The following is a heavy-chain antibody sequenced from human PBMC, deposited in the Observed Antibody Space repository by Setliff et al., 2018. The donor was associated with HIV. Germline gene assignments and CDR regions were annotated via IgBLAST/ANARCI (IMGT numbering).Heavy chain of an antibody. V-gene: IGHV3-43*01. CDR3: ARGWTYLYYFDY. CDR2: ISWDGGSL. J-gene: IGHJ4*02. CDR1: GFTFDDYT. Sequence: GESLRLSCAASGFTFDDYTMHWVRQAPGKGLEWVSLISWDGGSLYYADSVTGRFTISRDNSRNSLYLQMNSLRTEDTALYYCARGWTYLYYFDYWGQGTLVTVSS. D-gene: IGHD3-3*01.